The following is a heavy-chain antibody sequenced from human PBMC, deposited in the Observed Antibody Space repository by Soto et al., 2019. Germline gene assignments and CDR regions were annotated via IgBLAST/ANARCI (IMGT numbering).Heavy chain of an antibody. CDR2: ISGSGIST. CDR1: GFTFRSYA. CDR3: VKEPDGPDWYFDL. Sequence: DVQLLESGGGLVQPGGSLRLSCAASGFTFRSYAMSWVREAPGKGLEWVSGISGSGISTHYADSVKGRFTVSRDNSKNTLYLQMNSLRAEDTAVYFCVKEPDGPDWYFDLWGRRYLVTVS. V-gene: IGHV3-23*01. J-gene: IGHJ2*01.